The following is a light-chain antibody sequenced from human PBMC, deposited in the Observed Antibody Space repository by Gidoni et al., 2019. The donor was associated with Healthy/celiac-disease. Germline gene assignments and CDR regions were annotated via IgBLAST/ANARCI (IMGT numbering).Light chain of an antibody. V-gene: IGLV1-40*01. Sequence: QSVLTQPPSVSGAPGQRVTISGTGSSSNTGAGYDVHWYQQLPGTAPKLLIYGNSNRPSGVPDRFSGSKSGTSASLAITGLQAEDEADYYCQSYDSSLSGSAYVFGTGTKVTVL. CDR3: QSYDSSLSGSAYV. CDR1: SSNTGAGYD. J-gene: IGLJ1*01. CDR2: GNS.